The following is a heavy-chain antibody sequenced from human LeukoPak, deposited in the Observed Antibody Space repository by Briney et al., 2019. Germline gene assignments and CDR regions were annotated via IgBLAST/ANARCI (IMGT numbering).Heavy chain of an antibody. CDR3: ARGPYDFWSGYYIGPTEKYYYYGMDV. D-gene: IGHD3-3*01. CDR2: ISSSSSYI. J-gene: IGHJ6*02. CDR1: GFTFSSYS. V-gene: IGHV3-21*01. Sequence: GGSQRLSCAASGFTFSSYSMNWVRQAPGKGLEWVSSISSSSSYIYYADSVKGRFTISRDNAKNSLYLQMNSLRAEDTAVYYCARGPYDFWSGYYIGPTEKYYYYGMDVWGQGTTVTVSS.